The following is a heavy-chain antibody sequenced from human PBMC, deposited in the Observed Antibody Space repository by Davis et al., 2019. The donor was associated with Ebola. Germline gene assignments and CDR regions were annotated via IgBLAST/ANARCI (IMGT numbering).Heavy chain of an antibody. V-gene: IGHV3-30*04. CDR2: ISYDGSNK. CDR3: ARVGEQLALYDAFDI. D-gene: IGHD6-13*01. J-gene: IGHJ3*02. Sequence: GESLKISCAASGFTFSSYAMHWVRQAPGKGLEWVAVISYDGSNKYYADSVKGRFTISRDNSKNTLYLQMNSLRAEDTAVYYCARVGEQLALYDAFDIWGQGTMVTVSS. CDR1: GFTFSSYA.